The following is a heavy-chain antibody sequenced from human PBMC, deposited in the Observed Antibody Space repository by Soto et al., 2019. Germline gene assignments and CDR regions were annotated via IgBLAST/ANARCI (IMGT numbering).Heavy chain of an antibody. CDR3: AKDPHSSGYYYGYFQH. D-gene: IGHD3-22*01. V-gene: IGHV3-30*18. J-gene: IGHJ1*01. Sequence: QVQLVESGGGVVQPGRSLRLSCAASGFTFSSYGMHWVRQAPGKGLEWVAVISYDGSNKYYADSVKGRFTISRDNSKNTLYLQMNSLRAEDTAVYYCAKDPHSSGYYYGYFQHWGQGTLVTVSS. CDR2: ISYDGSNK. CDR1: GFTFSSYG.